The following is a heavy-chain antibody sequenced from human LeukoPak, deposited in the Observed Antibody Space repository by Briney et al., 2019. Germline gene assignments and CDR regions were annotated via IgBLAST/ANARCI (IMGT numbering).Heavy chain of an antibody. D-gene: IGHD4-17*01. J-gene: IGHJ5*02. V-gene: IGHV1-2*02. Sequence: ASVKVPCKASGYTFTGYYMHWVRQAPGQGLEWMGWINPNSGGTNYAQKFQGRVTMTRDTSISTAYMELSRLRSDDTAVYYCARVSLFYGDCAHPWFDPWGQGTLVTVSS. CDR1: GYTFTGYY. CDR3: ARVSLFYGDCAHPWFDP. CDR2: INPNSGGT.